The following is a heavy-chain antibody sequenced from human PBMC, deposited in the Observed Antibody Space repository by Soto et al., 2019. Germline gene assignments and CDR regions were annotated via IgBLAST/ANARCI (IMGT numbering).Heavy chain of an antibody. CDR3: ARGGRNWNPKPLDY. V-gene: IGHV4-31*03. D-gene: IGHD1-1*01. CDR2: IYYSGST. Sequence: QVQLQESGPGLVKPSQTLSLTCTVSGGSISSGGYYWSWIRQHPGKGLEWIGYIYYSGSTYYNPSLKSRVNISVDTSKNQFSLKLSSVTAADTAVYYCARGGRNWNPKPLDYWGQGTLVTVSS. CDR1: GGSISSGGYY. J-gene: IGHJ4*02.